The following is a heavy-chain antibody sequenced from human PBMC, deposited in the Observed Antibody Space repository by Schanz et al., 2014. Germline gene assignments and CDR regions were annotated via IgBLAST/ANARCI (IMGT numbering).Heavy chain of an antibody. J-gene: IGHJ3*02. CDR2: INSVGSNT. Sequence: VQLLESGGGLVQPGGSLRLSCAASGFTFSSHWMHWVRQDPGKGLVWVARINSVGSNTDYADSVTGRFTISRDNAKNTLYLQMNTLRAEDTAVYYCARKMKLGVYGGKGHDSLDIWGQGTRVTVSS. CDR3: ARKMKLGVYGGKGHDSLDI. D-gene: IGHD4-17*01. CDR1: GFTFSSHW. V-gene: IGHV3-74*02.